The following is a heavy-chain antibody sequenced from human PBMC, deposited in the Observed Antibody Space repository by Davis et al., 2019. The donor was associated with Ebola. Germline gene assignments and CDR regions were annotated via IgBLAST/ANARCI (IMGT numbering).Heavy chain of an antibody. V-gene: IGHV3-23*01. CDR1: GFTFSDYA. J-gene: IGHJ4*02. CDR2: ISNGGGST. D-gene: IGHD4-17*01. Sequence: PGGSLRLSCASSGFTFSDYAMAWVRQVPGKGLEWLSSISNGGGSTDYADSVKGRFTISRDNSKNTLYLQMNSLRAEDTAVYYCARHDYGDSHFDYWGQGTLVTVSS. CDR3: ARHDYGDSHFDY.